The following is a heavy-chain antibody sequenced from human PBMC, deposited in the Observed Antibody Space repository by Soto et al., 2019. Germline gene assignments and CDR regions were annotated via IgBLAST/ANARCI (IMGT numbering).Heavy chain of an antibody. Sequence: SVKVSCKASGGTFSSYTISWVRQAPGQGLEWMGRIIPILGIANYAQKFQGRVTITADKSTSTAYMELSSLRSEDTAVYYCATTDSSSWIYYYYYMDVWGKGTTVTVSS. J-gene: IGHJ6*03. D-gene: IGHD6-13*01. CDR1: GGTFSSYT. CDR2: IIPILGIA. V-gene: IGHV1-69*02. CDR3: ATTDSSSWIYYYYYMDV.